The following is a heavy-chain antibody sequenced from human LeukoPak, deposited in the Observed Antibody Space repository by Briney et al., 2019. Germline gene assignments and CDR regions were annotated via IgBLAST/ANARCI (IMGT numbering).Heavy chain of an antibody. CDR3: AKGVESVGGILATVTTWDYAEYFQH. J-gene: IGHJ1*01. CDR1: GDSVSSNSAA. V-gene: IGHV6-1*01. Sequence: SQTLSLTCAISGDSVSSNSAAWSWIRQSPSRGLEWLGRTYYRSKWYNDYAVSVKSRITINPDTSKNQSSLPLNSVTPEDTAVYYCAKGVESVGGILATVTTWDYAEYFQHWGQGTLVTVSS. CDR2: TYYRSKWYN. D-gene: IGHD4-17*01.